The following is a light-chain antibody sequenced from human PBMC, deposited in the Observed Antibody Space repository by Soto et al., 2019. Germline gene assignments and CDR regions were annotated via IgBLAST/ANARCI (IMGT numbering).Light chain of an antibody. CDR2: AAS. CDR1: PGISSY. CDR3: QQYYSYPRT. V-gene: IGKV1-8*01. J-gene: IGKJ1*01. Sequence: AIRMTQSPSSFSASTGDRVTITCRASPGISSYLAWYQQKPGKAPKLLIYAASTLQSGVPSRFSGSGSGTDFTLTISCLQSEDFATYYCQQYYSYPRTVGQGTKVEIK.